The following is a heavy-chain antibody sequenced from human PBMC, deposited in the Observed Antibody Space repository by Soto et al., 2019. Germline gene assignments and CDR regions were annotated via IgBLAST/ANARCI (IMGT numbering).Heavy chain of an antibody. V-gene: IGHV4-61*08. CDR2: IYYSGST. Sequence: SETLSLTCTVSGDSISRGAYYWSWIRQPPGKGLEWIGYIYYSGSTNYNPSLKSRVTISVDTSKNQFSLKLSSVTAADTAVYYCARHKRTWFGELLEPYNWFDPWGQGTLVTVSS. CDR3: ARHKRTWFGELLEPYNWFDP. CDR1: GDSISRGAYY. J-gene: IGHJ5*02. D-gene: IGHD3-10*01.